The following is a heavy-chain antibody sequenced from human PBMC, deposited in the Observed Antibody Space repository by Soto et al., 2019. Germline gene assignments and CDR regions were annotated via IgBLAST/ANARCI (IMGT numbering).Heavy chain of an antibody. CDR3: ARECSNSAYSFAIDIQLWSFDS. J-gene: IGHJ5*02. CDR1: RGYVNTFD. CDR2: IFPNWNT. V-gene: IGHV4-4*07. D-gene: IGHD5-18*01. Sequence: SETLCLTCTASRGYVNTFDWSWVRQPAGKGLEWIGRIFPNWNTSYSPSLKSRVTLSVDTSNNQISLNLTSVTAADMAVYYFARECSNSAYSFAIDIQLWSFDSWGQGPPVTVSS.